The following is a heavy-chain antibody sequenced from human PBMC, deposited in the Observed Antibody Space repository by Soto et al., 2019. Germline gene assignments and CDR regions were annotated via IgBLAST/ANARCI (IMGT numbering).Heavy chain of an antibody. V-gene: IGHV4-59*01. CDR3: ARMYYDFWSGPEASYGMDV. J-gene: IGHJ6*02. CDR2: IYYSGST. CDR1: GGSISSYY. D-gene: IGHD3-3*01. Sequence: PSETLSLTCTVSGGSISSYYWSWIRQPPGKGLEWIGYIYYSGSTNCNPSLKSRVTISVDTSKNQFSLKLSSVTAADTAVYYCARMYYDFWSGPEASYGMDVWGQGTTVTVSS.